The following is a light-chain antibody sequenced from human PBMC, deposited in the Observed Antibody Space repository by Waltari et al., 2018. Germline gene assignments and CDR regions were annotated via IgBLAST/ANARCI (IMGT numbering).Light chain of an antibody. J-gene: IGLJ3*02. CDR1: SSDVGSYNL. CDR2: EGS. CDR3: SSYTSSLTLV. V-gene: IGLV2-14*02. Sequence: QSALTQPASVSGSPGQSITISCTGTSSDVGSYNLVSWYQQHPGKAPKLMIYEGSKRPSGVSNRFSGSKSGNTASLTISGLQAEDEADYYCSSYTSSLTLVFGGGTKLTVL.